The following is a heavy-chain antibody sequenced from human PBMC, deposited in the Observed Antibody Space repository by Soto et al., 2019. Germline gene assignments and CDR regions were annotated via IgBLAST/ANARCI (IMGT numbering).Heavy chain of an antibody. Sequence: QVQLVQSGAEVKKPGSSVKVSCKASGGTFSSYAISWVRQAPGQGLEWMGGIIPIFGTANYAQKFQGRVTITADESTSSAYMELSSLRSEDTAVYYCARDSSGSYGRNYYDGMDVWGQGTTVTVSS. CDR3: ARDSSGSYGRNYYDGMDV. V-gene: IGHV1-69*01. CDR1: GGTFSSYA. J-gene: IGHJ6*02. D-gene: IGHD1-26*01. CDR2: IIPIFGTA.